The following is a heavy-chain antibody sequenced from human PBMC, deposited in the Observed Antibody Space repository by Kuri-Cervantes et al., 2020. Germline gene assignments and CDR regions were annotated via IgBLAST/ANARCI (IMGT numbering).Heavy chain of an antibody. CDR1: GGSISSYY. CDR2: IYYSGST. D-gene: IGHD5-12*01. Sequence: SETLSLTCTVSGGSISSYYWSWIRQPPGKGLEWIGYIYYSGSTNYNPSLKSRVTISVDTSKNQFSLKLSSVTAADTAVYYCARDLGVATIRGNWLDPWGQGTLVTVSS. V-gene: IGHV4-59*01. J-gene: IGHJ5*02. CDR3: ARDLGVATIRGNWLDP.